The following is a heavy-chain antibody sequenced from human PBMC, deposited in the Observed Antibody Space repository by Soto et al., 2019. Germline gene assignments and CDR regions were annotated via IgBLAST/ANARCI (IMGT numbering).Heavy chain of an antibody. CDR3: ARGIELWLRYYDRIDV. V-gene: IGHV4-31*03. D-gene: IGHD5-18*01. CDR1: GGSISSGGYY. J-gene: IGHJ6*02. CDR2: IYYSGST. Sequence: SETLSLTCTVSGGSISSGGYYWSWIRQHPGKGLEWIGYIYYSGSTYYNPSLKSRVTISVDTSKNQFPLKLSSVTAADTAVYYCARGIELWLRYYDRIDVWGQRTTVTVPS.